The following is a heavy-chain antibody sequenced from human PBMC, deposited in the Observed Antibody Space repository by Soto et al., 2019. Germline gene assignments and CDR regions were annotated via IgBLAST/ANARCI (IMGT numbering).Heavy chain of an antibody. D-gene: IGHD2-15*01. V-gene: IGHV5-51*01. Sequence: GESLKISCKASGYIFIDYWIGWVRQMPGKGLEWMGIVYPRDSDTRYSPSFQGQVTILADRSTGTAFLQWRSFKASDTALYYCARPPLPGYSIHFNSWGQGTLVTVSS. CDR2: VYPRDSDT. J-gene: IGHJ4*02. CDR3: ARPPLPGYSIHFNS. CDR1: GYIFIDYW.